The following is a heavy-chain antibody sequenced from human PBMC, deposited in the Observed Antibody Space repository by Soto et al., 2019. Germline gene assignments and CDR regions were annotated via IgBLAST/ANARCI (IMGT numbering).Heavy chain of an antibody. V-gene: IGHV4-31*03. CDR2: IYYSGST. CDR1: VGSISSGGYY. CDR3: AREPLT. Sequence: QVQLQESGPGLVKPSQTLSLTCTVSVGSISSGGYYWNLIRQHPGKGLAWIGYIYYSGSTYYNPSLKRRVTISVATSKNQFSLKLSSVTAADTAVYYCAREPLTWGQGNLVTVSS. J-gene: IGHJ4*02.